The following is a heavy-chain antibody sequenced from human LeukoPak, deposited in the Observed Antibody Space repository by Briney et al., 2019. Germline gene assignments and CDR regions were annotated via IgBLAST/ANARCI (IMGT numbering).Heavy chain of an antibody. CDR3: ARDRSIRYCSGGSCQGSLGY. J-gene: IGHJ4*02. V-gene: IGHV4-39*07. D-gene: IGHD2-15*01. CDR2: IYYSGST. CDR1: GGSISSSSYY. Sequence: PSETLSLTCTVSGGSISSSSYYWGWIRQPPGKGLEWIGSIYYSGSTYYNPSLKSRVTISVDTSKNQFSLKLSSVTAADTAVYYCARDRSIRYCSGGSCQGSLGYWGQGTLVTVSS.